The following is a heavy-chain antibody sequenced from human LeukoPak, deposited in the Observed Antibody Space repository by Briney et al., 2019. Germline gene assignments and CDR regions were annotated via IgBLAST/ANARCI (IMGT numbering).Heavy chain of an antibody. J-gene: IGHJ3*02. CDR3: XKDPNXXXIGAFEX. CDR2: IKQDGSEK. V-gene: IGHV3-7*03. Sequence: GGSLRLSCAGSGFTFSNFWMNWVRQAPGKGLEWVANIKQDGSEKYYVDSVKGRFTISRDNSKNSLFLRMNSLRAEDTAVYYCXKDPNXXXIGAFEXWGRGTMVTVSP. CDR1: GFTFSNFW.